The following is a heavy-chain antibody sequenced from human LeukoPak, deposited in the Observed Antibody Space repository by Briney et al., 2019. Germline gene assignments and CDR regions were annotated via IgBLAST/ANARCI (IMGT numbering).Heavy chain of an antibody. CDR2: ISYDGSNK. V-gene: IGHV3-30*18. D-gene: IGHD1-26*01. J-gene: IGHJ3*02. CDR3: ANQYSGSYHDAFDI. CDR1: GFTFSSYG. Sequence: GGSLRLSCAASGFTFSSYGMHWVRQAPGKGLEWVAVISYDGSNKYYADSVKGRFTISRDNSKNTLYLQMNSLRAEDTAVYYCANQYSGSYHDAFDIWGQGTMVTVSS.